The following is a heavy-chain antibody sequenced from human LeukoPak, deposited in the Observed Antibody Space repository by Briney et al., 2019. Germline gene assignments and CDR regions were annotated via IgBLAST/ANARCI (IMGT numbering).Heavy chain of an antibody. CDR3: AKVLSLRHFDWVLYIDH. J-gene: IGHJ4*02. CDR1: GFTFSSYE. Sequence: PGGSLRLSCAAYGFTFSSYEMNWVRQAPGKGLEWVSYISSSGSTIYYADSVKGRFTISRDNSKNTLYLQMNSLRAEDTAVYYCAKVLSLRHFDWVLYIDHWGQGTLVTVSS. V-gene: IGHV3-48*03. CDR2: ISSSGSTI. D-gene: IGHD3-9*01.